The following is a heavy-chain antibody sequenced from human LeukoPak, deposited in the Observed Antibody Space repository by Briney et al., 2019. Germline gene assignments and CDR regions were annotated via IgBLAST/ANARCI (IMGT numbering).Heavy chain of an antibody. Sequence: PGGPLRLSCAASGLIFSNAWMTWVRQAPGEGLEWVGRILTKGYAEKTEYAASVKGRFIISRDDSKNIVYLQMNSLTPDDTAVYYCSTYILSFWGDYWGQGTLVTVSS. J-gene: IGHJ4*02. V-gene: IGHV3-15*01. CDR1: GLIFSNAW. D-gene: IGHD3-16*01. CDR2: ILTKGYAEKT. CDR3: STYILSFWGDY.